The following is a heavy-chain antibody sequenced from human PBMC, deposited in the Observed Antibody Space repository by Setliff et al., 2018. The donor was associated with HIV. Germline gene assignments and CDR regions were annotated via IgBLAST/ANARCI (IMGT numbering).Heavy chain of an antibody. V-gene: IGHV4-39*07. J-gene: IGHJ4*02. D-gene: IGHD6-19*01. CDR1: GGSISSSSYY. CDR2: IYYSGTT. Sequence: PSETLSLTCTVSGGSISSSSYYWGWIRQPPGKGLEWIGSIYYSGTTYYNPSLKSRVTISVDKSKNQFSLKLDSVTAADTAVYYCARDNEQMAVPGAVFDYWGQGTLVTVSS. CDR3: ARDNEQMAVPGAVFDY.